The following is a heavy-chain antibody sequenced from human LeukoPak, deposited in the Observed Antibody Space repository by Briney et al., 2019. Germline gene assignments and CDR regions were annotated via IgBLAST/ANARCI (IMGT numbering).Heavy chain of an antibody. D-gene: IGHD2-15*01. V-gene: IGHV4-4*07. CDR1: GGSISDYY. CDR3: AREHCSGGSCYSIYYYYYMDV. CDR2: IFSSGTT. Sequence: SETLSLTCTVSGGSISDYYWTWIRQPAGKGLEWIGRIFSSGTTNYNPSLKSRVAMSIDMSKNQFSLEPNSVTAADTAVYYCAREHCSGGSCYSIYYYYYMDVWGKGTTVTVSS. J-gene: IGHJ6*03.